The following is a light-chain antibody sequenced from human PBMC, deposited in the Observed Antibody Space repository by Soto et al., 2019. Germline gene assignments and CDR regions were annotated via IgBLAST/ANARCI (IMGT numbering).Light chain of an antibody. CDR1: QRISTY. CDR3: QQYYSSPRT. Sequence: DIQMTQSPSTLSAGVGDRVTITCRASQRISTYLNWYQQKPGKAPTLLIYAASSLQSGVPSRFSGGGSGTDFTLTINTLQPEDFATYVCQQYYSSPRTFGQGTKVEIK. V-gene: IGKV1-39*01. CDR2: AAS. J-gene: IGKJ1*01.